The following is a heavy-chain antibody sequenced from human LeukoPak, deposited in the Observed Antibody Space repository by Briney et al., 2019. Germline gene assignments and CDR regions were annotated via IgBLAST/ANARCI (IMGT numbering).Heavy chain of an antibody. V-gene: IGHV1-2*02. J-gene: IGHJ3*02. CDR3: AREGVAGTDDAFDM. D-gene: IGHD6-19*01. CDR1: GYTFSGYY. Sequence: APVKVSCKASGYTFSGYYTHWVRQAPGQGLEWMGWISPNSDGTKYAQKFQGRVTMTRDTSISTVYMELSRLRSDDTAVYYCAREGVAGTDDAFDMWGQGTMVTISS. CDR2: ISPNSDGT.